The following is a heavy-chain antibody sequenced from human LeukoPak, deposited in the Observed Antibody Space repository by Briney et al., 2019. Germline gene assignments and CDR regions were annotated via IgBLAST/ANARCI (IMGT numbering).Heavy chain of an antibody. CDR3: ARQYYYGSGGPYNWFDP. D-gene: IGHD3-10*01. J-gene: IGHJ5*02. CDR2: IYTSGST. CDR1: GGSISSYY. V-gene: IGHV4-4*09. Sequence: SETLSLTCTVSGGSISSYYWSWIRQPPGKGLEWIGYIYTSGSTNYNPSLKSRVTISVDTSKNQFSLKLSSVTAADTAVYYCARQYYYGSGGPYNWFDPWGQGTLVTVSS.